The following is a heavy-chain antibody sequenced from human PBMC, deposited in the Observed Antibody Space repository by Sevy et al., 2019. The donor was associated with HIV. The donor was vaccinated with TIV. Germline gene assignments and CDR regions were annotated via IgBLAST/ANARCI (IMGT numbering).Heavy chain of an antibody. Sequence: GGSLRISCAASGFTFSSYCMSWVRQAPGKGLEWVSVIYSGGSTYYADSVKGRFTISRDNSKNTLYLQMNSLRAEDTAVYYCARWGYGSGTTGIDVRGQGTTVTVSS. CDR2: IYSGGST. CDR1: GFTFSSYC. D-gene: IGHD3-10*01. J-gene: IGHJ6*02. V-gene: IGHV3-53*01. CDR3: ARWGYGSGTTGIDV.